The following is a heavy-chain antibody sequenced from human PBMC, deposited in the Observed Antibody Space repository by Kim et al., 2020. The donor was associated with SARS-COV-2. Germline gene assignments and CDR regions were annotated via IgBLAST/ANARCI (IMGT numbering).Heavy chain of an antibody. D-gene: IGHD3-16*01. J-gene: IGHJ5*02. V-gene: IGHV4-31*02. CDR3: ARDRGGDMSFDP. Sequence: YYNPSLKSRVTISVDTSKNQFSRKLSSGTAADTAVYYCARDRGGDMSFDPWGQGTLVTVSS.